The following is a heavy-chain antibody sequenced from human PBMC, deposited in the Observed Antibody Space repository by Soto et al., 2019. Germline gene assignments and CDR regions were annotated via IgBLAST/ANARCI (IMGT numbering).Heavy chain of an antibody. J-gene: IGHJ6*02. Sequence: SETLSLTCTLSGGSISSYYWSWIRKPPGKGLGWIGYIYYSGSTNYNPSLKSRVTISVDTSKNQFSLKLSSVTAADTAVYYCARGDPLLWFGEKVYYGMDVWGQGTTVTVSS. CDR2: IYYSGST. CDR3: ARGDPLLWFGEKVYYGMDV. V-gene: IGHV4-59*01. D-gene: IGHD3-10*01. CDR1: GGSISSYY.